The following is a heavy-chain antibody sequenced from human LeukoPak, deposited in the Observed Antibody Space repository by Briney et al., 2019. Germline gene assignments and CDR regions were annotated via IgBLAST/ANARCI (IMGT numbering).Heavy chain of an antibody. Sequence: SETLSLTCTVSGGSISGYYWSWFRQPAGKGLEWIGRVYTSGTTNYNPSLKSRVTMSIDTSKNQFSLKLTSVNAADTAVYYCARGFGHPWGQGTLVTVSS. V-gene: IGHV4-4*07. CDR1: GGSISGYY. D-gene: IGHD3-10*01. J-gene: IGHJ5*02. CDR2: VYTSGTT. CDR3: ARGFGHP.